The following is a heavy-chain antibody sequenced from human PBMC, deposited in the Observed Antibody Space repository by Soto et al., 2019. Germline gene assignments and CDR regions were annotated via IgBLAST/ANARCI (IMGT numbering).Heavy chain of an antibody. CDR1: GGTFSSYT. CDR3: ASGSEGFFDY. Sequence: QVQLVQSGAEVKKPGSSVKVSCKASGGTFSSYTISWVRQAPGQGLEWMGRIIPILGIANYAQKFRGRVTITADKSTSTAYMELSSLRSEDTAVYYCASGSEGFFDYWGQGTLVTVSS. V-gene: IGHV1-69*02. J-gene: IGHJ4*02. CDR2: IIPILGIA.